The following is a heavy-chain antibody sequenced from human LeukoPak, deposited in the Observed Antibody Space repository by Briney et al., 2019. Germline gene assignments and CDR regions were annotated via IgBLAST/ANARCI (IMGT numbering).Heavy chain of an antibody. CDR3: ARQRGTVVTVSWYFDL. CDR2: IYHSGST. V-gene: IGHV4-59*08. J-gene: IGHJ2*01. CDR1: GGSISSYY. Sequence: PSETLSLTCTVSGGSISSYYWSWIRQPPGKGLEWIGYIYHSGSTYYNPSLKSRVTISVDRSKNQFSLKLSSVTAADTAVYYCARQRGTVVTVSWYFDLWGRGTLVTVSS. D-gene: IGHD4-23*01.